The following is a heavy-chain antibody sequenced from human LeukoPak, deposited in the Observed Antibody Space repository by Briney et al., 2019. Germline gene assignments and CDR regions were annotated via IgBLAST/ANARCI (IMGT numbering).Heavy chain of an antibody. V-gene: IGHV5-51*01. D-gene: IGHD2-2*01. CDR2: IYPGDSDT. J-gene: IGHJ4*02. CDR1: GYNFDTYW. CDR3: ARLSVVPAARTLYYFDY. Sequence: GESLKISCKVSGYNFDTYWIGWVRQMPGKGLEWMGIIYPGDSDTRYSPSFQGQVTISADKSISTAYLQWSSLKASDTAMYYCARLSVVPAARTLYYFDYWGQGTLVTVSS.